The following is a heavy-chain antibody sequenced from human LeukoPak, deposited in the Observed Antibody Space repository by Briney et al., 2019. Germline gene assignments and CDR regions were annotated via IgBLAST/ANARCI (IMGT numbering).Heavy chain of an antibody. CDR2: IYSGGST. D-gene: IGHD3-10*01. Sequence: PGGSLRLSCAASGFTFSSCAMSWVRQAPGKGLEWVSVIYSGGSTYYADSVKGRFTISRDNSKNTLYLQMNSLRAEDTAVYYCAREYYYGSGSYGSDYWGQGTLVTVSS. J-gene: IGHJ4*02. CDR3: AREYYYGSGSYGSDY. CDR1: GFTFSSCA. V-gene: IGHV3-53*01.